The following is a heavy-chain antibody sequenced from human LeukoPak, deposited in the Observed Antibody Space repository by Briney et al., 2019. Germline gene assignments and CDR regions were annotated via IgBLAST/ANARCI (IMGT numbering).Heavy chain of an antibody. J-gene: IGHJ4*02. V-gene: IGHV3-7*01. D-gene: IGHD2-15*01. CDR1: GFTFSSYW. CDR3: ASIVVVIGTRSFDY. CDR2: INQDGGEK. Sequence: GGSLRLSCAASGFTFSSYWMSWVRQAPGKGLEWVANINQDGGEKYYVDSVKGRFTISRDNAKNSLYLQMNSLRAEDTALYYCASIVVVIGTRSFDYWGQGSLVSVSS.